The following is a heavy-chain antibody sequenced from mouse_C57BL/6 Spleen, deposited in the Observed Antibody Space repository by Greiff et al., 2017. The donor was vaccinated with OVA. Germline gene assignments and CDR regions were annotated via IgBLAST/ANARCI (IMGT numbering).Heavy chain of an antibody. V-gene: IGHV1-47*01. CDR1: GYTFTTYP. D-gene: IGHD1-1*01. CDR3: ARGYYYGSAPYFDY. J-gene: IGHJ2*01. Sequence: QVQLQQSGAELVKPGASVKMSCKASGYTFTTYPIEWMKQNHGKSLEWIGNFHPDNDDTKYNEKFKGKATLTVEKSSSPVYLELRRLTSDDPAVYYCARGYYYGSAPYFDYWGQGTTLTVSS. CDR2: FHPDNDDT.